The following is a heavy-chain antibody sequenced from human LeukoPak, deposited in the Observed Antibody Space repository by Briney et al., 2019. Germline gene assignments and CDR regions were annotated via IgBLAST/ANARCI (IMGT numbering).Heavy chain of an antibody. D-gene: IGHD3-16*01. CDR3: ARVTAGFTVPGRPFDY. Sequence: GGSLRLSCAASGFTFSSYAMSWVRQAPGKGLEWVSIISGFSNNTYYADSVKGRFTISRDNSKNTLYLQMNSLRAEDTAVYYCARVTAGFTVPGRPFDYWGQGTLVTVSS. J-gene: IGHJ4*02. CDR2: ISGFSNNT. V-gene: IGHV3-23*01. CDR1: GFTFSSYA.